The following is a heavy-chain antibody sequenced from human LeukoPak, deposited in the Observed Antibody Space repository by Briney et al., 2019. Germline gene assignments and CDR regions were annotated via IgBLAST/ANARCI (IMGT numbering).Heavy chain of an antibody. V-gene: IGHV4-34*01. Sequence: SETLSLTCAVYGGSFSAYYWSWIRQPPGKGLEWIGNIYSSGSAYYNPSLKSRVTMSVDTSKNQFSLELSSVTAADTAVYYCARKPIVNSAWYYFDYWGQGTLVTVSS. CDR3: ARKPIVNSAWYYFDY. CDR2: IYSSGSA. CDR1: GGSFSAYY. D-gene: IGHD3-22*01. J-gene: IGHJ4*02.